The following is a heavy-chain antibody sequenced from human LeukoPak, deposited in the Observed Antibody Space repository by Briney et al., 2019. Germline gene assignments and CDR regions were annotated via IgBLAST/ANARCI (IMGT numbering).Heavy chain of an antibody. V-gene: IGHV4-59*01. CDR2: IYYSGST. Sequence: PSETLSLTCTVSGGSISSYYWSWIRQPPGKGLGWIGYIYYSGSTNYNPSLKSRVTISVDTSKNQFSLKLSSVTAADTAVYYCARERCSSTTCYFDYWGQGTLVTVSS. D-gene: IGHD2-2*01. J-gene: IGHJ4*02. CDR1: GGSISSYY. CDR3: ARERCSSTTCYFDY.